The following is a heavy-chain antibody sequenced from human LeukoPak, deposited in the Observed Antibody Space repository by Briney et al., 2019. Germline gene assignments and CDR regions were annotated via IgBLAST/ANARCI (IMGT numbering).Heavy chain of an antibody. CDR1: GGSISSGSYY. J-gene: IGHJ4*02. CDR3: ARNLYGGNSWDVFDY. V-gene: IGHV4-61*02. CDR2: IYTSGST. Sequence: PSETLSLTCTVSGGSISSGSYYWSWIRQPAGKGLEWIGRIYTSGSTNYNPSLKSRVTISVDTSKNQFSLKLSSVTAADTAVYYCARNLYGGNSWDVFDYWGQGTLVTVSS. D-gene: IGHD4-23*01.